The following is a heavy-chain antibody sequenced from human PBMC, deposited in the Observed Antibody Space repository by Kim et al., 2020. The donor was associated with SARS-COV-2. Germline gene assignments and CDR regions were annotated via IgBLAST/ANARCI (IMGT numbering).Heavy chain of an antibody. Sequence: ASVKVSCRTSGYTFTTYAIHWVRQAPGQGLEWMGWINTNTGNPTYAQGFTGRFVFSLDTSVSTTYLQINSLKAEDTAVYYCAKTRWDCRGPTCYSSFDYWGQGPLVTVSS. J-gene: IGHJ4*02. D-gene: IGHD2-15*01. V-gene: IGHV7-4-1*02. CDR2: INTNTGNP. CDR1: GYTFTTYA. CDR3: AKTRWDCRGPTCYSSFDY.